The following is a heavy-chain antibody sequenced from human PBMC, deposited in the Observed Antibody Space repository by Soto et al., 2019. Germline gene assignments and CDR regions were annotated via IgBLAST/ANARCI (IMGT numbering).Heavy chain of an antibody. V-gene: IGHV1-69*02. Sequence: QVQLVQSGAEVKKPGSSVKVSCKASGGTFSSYTISWVRQAPGQGLEWMGRIIPILGIANYAQKFQGRVTITADKSTGSAYKGLCSLRSEDTAVYYGASSYGGTTVVTGDALDIWGQGTMVTVSS. J-gene: IGHJ3*02. CDR2: IIPILGIA. D-gene: IGHD4-17*01. CDR3: ASSYGGTTVVTGDALDI. CDR1: GGTFSSYT.